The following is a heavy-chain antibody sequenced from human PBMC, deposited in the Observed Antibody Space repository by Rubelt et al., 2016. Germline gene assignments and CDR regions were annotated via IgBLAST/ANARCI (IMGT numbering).Heavy chain of an antibody. CDR1: GGSISSGGFY. D-gene: IGHD3-10*01. CDR3: AREGTRQDYYFDY. J-gene: IGHJ4*02. CDR2: IDYTGST. Sequence: GPGLVTPSETLSLSCTVSGGSISSGGFYWSWVRQHSGKGLEWIGYIDYTGSTLYNPSLKSRVTISADTSEKQFSLRLTSVTAADTAVYYCAREGTRQDYYFDYWGQGTLVTVSS. V-gene: IGHV4-31*03.